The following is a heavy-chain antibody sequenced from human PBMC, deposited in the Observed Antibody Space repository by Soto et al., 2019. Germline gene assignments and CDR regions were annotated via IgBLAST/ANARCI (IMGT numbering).Heavy chain of an antibody. D-gene: IGHD3-22*01. CDR2: IIPIFGTA. CDR3: ERATYYYDSSGYGGFGY. J-gene: IGHJ4*02. Sequence: QVQLVQSGAEVKKPGSSVKVSCKASGGTFSSYAISWVRQAPGQGLEWMGGIIPIFGTANYAQKFQGRVTITADEYTSTAYMKLSSLRSEDTAVYYCERATYYYDSSGYGGFGYWGQGTLVTVSS. V-gene: IGHV1-69*12. CDR1: GGTFSSYA.